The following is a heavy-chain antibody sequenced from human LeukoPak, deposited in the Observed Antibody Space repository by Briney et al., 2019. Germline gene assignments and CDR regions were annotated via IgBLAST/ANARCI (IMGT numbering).Heavy chain of an antibody. CDR3: AKEGGGGSSSPWAFDI. J-gene: IGHJ4*02. CDR1: GFTFSSYG. V-gene: IGHV3-30*18. Sequence: GGSLRLSCAASGFTFSSYGMHWVRQAPGKGLEWVAVISYDGSDKHHADSVKGRFTISRDNSKNTLYLQMNSLRAEDTAVYYCAKEGGGGSSSPWAFDIWGQGTLVTVSS. CDR2: ISYDGSDK. D-gene: IGHD6-13*01.